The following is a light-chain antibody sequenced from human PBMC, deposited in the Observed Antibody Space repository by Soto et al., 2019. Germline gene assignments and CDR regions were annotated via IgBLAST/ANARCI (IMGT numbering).Light chain of an antibody. Sequence: EIVLTQSPGTLSLSPGDRATLSCRASQSVSTNYLAWYQQSLGQAPRLLIYGASSRATGIPDRFSGNGPGTDFTLTISRLEPEDFAVYHCHQYGSTPFTFGPGTKVDIK. CDR1: QSVSTNY. V-gene: IGKV3-20*01. CDR2: GAS. J-gene: IGKJ3*01. CDR3: HQYGSTPFT.